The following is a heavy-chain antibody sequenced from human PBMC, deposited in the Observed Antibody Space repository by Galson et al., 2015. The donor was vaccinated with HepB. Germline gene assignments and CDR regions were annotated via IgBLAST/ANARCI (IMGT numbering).Heavy chain of an antibody. CDR1: GYTFTSYY. Sequence: SVKVSCKASGYTFTSYYMHWVRQAPGQGLEWMGIINPSGGSTSYAQKFQGRVTMTRDTSTSTVYMELSSLRSEDTAVYYCARLPLGPNYYDSSGYPPPLDYWGQGTLVTVSS. J-gene: IGHJ4*02. CDR3: ARLPLGPNYYDSSGYPPPLDY. CDR2: INPSGGST. V-gene: IGHV1-46*01. D-gene: IGHD3-22*01.